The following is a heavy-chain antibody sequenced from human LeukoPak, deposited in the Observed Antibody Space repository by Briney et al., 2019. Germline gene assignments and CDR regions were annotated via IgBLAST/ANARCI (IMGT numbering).Heavy chain of an antibody. D-gene: IGHD3-22*01. CDR1: GGSFSGYY. J-gene: IGHJ4*02. V-gene: IGHV4-59*08. CDR3: AKHHSSGYFHFDY. Sequence: PSETLSLTCAVYGGSFSGYYWSWIRQPPGKGLEWIGYLYYSGSTNYNPSLKSRVTISVDTSKSQFSLKLSSVTAADTAVYYCAKHHSSGYFHFDYWGQGTLVTVSS. CDR2: LYYSGST.